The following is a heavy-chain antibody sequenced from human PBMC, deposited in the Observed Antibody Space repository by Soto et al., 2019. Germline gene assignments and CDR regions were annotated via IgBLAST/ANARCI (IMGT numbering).Heavy chain of an antibody. Sequence: SVKVSCKASGGTFSSYAISWVRQAPGQGLEWMGGIIPIFGTANYAQKFQGRVTITADESTSTAYMELSSLRSEDTAVYYCAAVLVVVITPDYYYYGMDVWGQGTTVTVSS. CDR1: GGTFSSYA. CDR3: AAVLVVVITPDYYYYGMDV. CDR2: IIPIFGTA. V-gene: IGHV1-69*13. D-gene: IGHD3-22*01. J-gene: IGHJ6*02.